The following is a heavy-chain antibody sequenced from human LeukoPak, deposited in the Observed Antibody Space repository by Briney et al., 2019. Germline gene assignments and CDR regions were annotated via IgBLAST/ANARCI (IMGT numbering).Heavy chain of an antibody. J-gene: IGHJ4*02. Sequence: GGSLRLSCAASGFTFSSYGVSGVRQAPGKGLEWVSSISGSGGSTYYADSVRGRFPISRDNSKNTLYLQINSRRAADTAVYYCARDSRRGEIFWGQGTLVSVSS. D-gene: IGHD3-3*01. V-gene: IGHV3-23*01. CDR1: GFTFSSYG. CDR2: ISGSGGST. CDR3: ARDSRRGEIF.